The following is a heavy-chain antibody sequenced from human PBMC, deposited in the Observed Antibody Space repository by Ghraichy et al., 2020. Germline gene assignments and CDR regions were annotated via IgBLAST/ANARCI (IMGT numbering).Heavy chain of an antibody. CDR2: IYYSGRI. CDR3: ARIMITSGGIPKEFDY. Sequence: SETLSLTCTVSGGSISSSSHYWGWIRQPPGKGLEWIGSIYYSGRIYYNPSLKSRVTIYVDTSKNQFSLKLSSVTAADMAVYYCARIMITSGGIPKEFDYWGQGTLVTVSS. CDR1: GGSISSSSHY. D-gene: IGHD3-16*01. V-gene: IGHV4-39*01. J-gene: IGHJ4*02.